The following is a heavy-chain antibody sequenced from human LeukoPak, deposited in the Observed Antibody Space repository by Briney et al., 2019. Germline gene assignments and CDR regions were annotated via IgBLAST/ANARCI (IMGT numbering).Heavy chain of an antibody. V-gene: IGHV1-2*02. CDR1: GYTFTGYY. CDR2: INPNSGGT. Sequence: GASVKVSCKASGYTFTGYYIHWVRQAPGQGLEWMGWINPNSGGTNYAQKFQGRVTMTRDTSISTAYMELSRLRSDDTAVYYCARDNTYSSEYYYYMDVWGKGTTVTVSS. J-gene: IGHJ6*03. CDR3: ARDNTYSSEYYYYMDV. D-gene: IGHD5-18*01.